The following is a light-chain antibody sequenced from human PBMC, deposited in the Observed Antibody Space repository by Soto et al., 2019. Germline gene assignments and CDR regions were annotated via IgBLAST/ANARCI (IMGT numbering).Light chain of an antibody. J-gene: IGKJ2*01. CDR3: MRALQTHGT. V-gene: IGKV2-28*01. CDR2: LGS. CDR1: QSLLHSNGYNY. Sequence: DIVMTQSPLSLPVTPGEPASISCRSSQSLLHSNGYNYLAWYLQKPGQSPQLLIYLGSNRASGVPDRFSGSGSGTDFTLKVSRVEAEDVAAYYCMRALQTHGTFGQGTKLEIK.